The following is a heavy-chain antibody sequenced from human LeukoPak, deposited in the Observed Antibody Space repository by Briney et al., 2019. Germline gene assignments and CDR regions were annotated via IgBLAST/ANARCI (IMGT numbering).Heavy chain of an antibody. D-gene: IGHD1-14*01. Sequence: GGSLRLSCVGSGFTFSSYWMTWVRQAPGKGLEWVANIKDDGSEKYSVDSVKGRFTISRDNAKNLLYLQMSSLRAEDTAVYYCARARTDYWGQGTLVTVSS. CDR2: IKDDGSEK. J-gene: IGHJ4*02. CDR3: ARARTDY. V-gene: IGHV3-7*04. CDR1: GFTFSSYW.